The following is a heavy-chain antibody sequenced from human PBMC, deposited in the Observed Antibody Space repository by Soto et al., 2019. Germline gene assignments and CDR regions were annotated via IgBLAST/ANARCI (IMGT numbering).Heavy chain of an antibody. CDR3: ARGLPRYSSGYYYYYYGMDV. CDR2: IIPIFGTA. D-gene: IGHD3-22*01. CDR1: GGTFSSYA. Sequence: QVQLVQSGAEVKKPGSSVKVSCKASGGTFSSYAISWVRQAPGQGLEWMGGIIPIFGTANYAQKFQGRVTITAYESTSTAYMELSSLRSEDTAVYYCARGLPRYSSGYYYYYYGMDVWGQGTTVTVSS. J-gene: IGHJ6*02. V-gene: IGHV1-69*12.